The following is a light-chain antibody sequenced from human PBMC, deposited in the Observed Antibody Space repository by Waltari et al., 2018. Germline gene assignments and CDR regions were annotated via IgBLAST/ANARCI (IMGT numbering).Light chain of an antibody. CDR2: GAA. CDR3: QQGFGTPRS. CDR1: QRIRTW. J-gene: IGKJ1*01. V-gene: IGKV1-39*01. Sequence: DIRMTHFPPSLSASVGDRVTISRRASQRIRTWLNWYQHKPGGVPKLLIYGAATLQSGVPSRFSGSGSGTDFTLTISTLQSDDVATYYCQQGFGTPRSFGQGTKVEI.